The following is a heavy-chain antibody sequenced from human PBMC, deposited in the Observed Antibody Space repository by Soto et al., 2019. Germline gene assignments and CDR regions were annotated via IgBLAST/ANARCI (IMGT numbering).Heavy chain of an antibody. CDR2: IIPIFGTA. D-gene: IGHD3-3*01. V-gene: IGHV1-69*13. CDR1: GGTFSSYA. Sequence: SVKVSCKASGGTFSSYAISWVRQAPGQGLEWMGGIIPIFGTANYAQKFQGRVTITADESTSTAYMELSSLRSEDTAVYYCARPLRGGYYKAYYYYGMDVWGQGTTVTVS. CDR3: ARPLRGGYYKAYYYYGMDV. J-gene: IGHJ6*02.